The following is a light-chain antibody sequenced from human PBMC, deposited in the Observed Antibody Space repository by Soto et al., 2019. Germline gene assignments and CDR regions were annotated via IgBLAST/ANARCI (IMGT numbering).Light chain of an antibody. CDR1: SGHSSYA. CDR3: QTWGTGFGV. CDR2: VNRDGSH. Sequence: QPVLTQSPSASASLGASVKLTCTLSSGHSSYAIAWLQQQPEKGPRFLMKVNRDGSHIKGDGIPDRFSGSGSGTERFLTISSLQSEDEGDYFCQTWGTGFGVFGGGTKVTVL. V-gene: IGLV4-69*01. J-gene: IGLJ3*02.